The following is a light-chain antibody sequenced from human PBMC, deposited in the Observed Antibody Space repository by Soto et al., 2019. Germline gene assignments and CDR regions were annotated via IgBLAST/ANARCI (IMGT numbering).Light chain of an antibody. CDR3: QQYNNWPPGT. J-gene: IGKJ2*01. CDR1: QSVSSN. Sequence: EIVMTQSPATLSVSPGERATLSCRASQSVSSNLAWYQQKPGQAPRLLIYGASTMATGIPARFSGSGSRTEFTHTISSLQSEDFAVYYCQQYNNWPPGTFGQGTKLEIK. CDR2: GAS. V-gene: IGKV3-15*01.